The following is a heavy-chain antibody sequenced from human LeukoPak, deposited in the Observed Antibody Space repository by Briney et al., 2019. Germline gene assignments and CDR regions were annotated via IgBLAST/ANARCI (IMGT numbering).Heavy chain of an antibody. V-gene: IGHV3-33*01. D-gene: IGHD6-19*01. Sequence: GGSLRLSCAASGFTFNSYGMHWVRQAPGKGLEWVAVIWYDGSNKYYADSVKGRFTISRDNSKNTLYLQMNSLRAEDTAVYYCARGEQWLGYFDYWGQGTLVTVSS. J-gene: IGHJ4*02. CDR2: IWYDGSNK. CDR3: ARGEQWLGYFDY. CDR1: GFTFNSYG.